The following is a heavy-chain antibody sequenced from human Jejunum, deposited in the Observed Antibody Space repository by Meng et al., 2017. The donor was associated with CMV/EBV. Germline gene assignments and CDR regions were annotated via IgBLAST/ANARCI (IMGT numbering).Heavy chain of an antibody. D-gene: IGHD2-21*02. J-gene: IGHJ4*02. CDR2: MHSKGGT. CDR3: VGDCGSACYSGTDWGYFDN. V-gene: IGHV4-4*07. Sequence: QVQLQESGPGLVEPSETLSLSCTVPGGSISSYYWNWIRQPAGKGLEWIGRMHSKGGTNYNPSLESRVTMSGDTSKNEISLKLNSVTAADTAVYYCVGDCGSACYSGTDWGYFDNWGQGTLVTVSS. CDR1: GGSISSYY.